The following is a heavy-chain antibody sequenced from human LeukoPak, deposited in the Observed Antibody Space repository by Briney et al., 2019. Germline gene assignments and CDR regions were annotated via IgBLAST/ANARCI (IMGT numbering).Heavy chain of an antibody. D-gene: IGHD3-9*01. CDR1: GYTFTSYD. Sequence: ASVKVSCKASGYTFTSYDINWVRQATGQGLEWMGWMNPNSGNTGYAQKFQGRVTMTRNTSISTAYMELSSLRSEDTAVYYCARVGRRYDILTGYLDYWGQGTLVTVSS. CDR2: MNPNSGNT. V-gene: IGHV1-8*01. CDR3: ARVGRRYDILTGYLDY. J-gene: IGHJ4*02.